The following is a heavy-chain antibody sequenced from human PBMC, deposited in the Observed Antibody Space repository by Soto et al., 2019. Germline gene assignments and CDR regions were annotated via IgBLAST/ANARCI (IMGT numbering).Heavy chain of an antibody. V-gene: IGHV3-73*01. CDR2: IRSKTNSYAT. CDR1: GFTFGGSA. J-gene: IGHJ4*02. CDR3: TRQTDAVQWMVVPTDYNFDY. Sequence: GGSLRLSCAASGFTFGGSAMHWVRQASGKGLEWVGHIRSKTNSYATAYAESVKGRFTISRDDSMNTAYLQMNSLKTEDTAVYFCTRQTDAVQWMVVPTDYNFDYWGQGTLVTVSS. D-gene: IGHD6-19*01.